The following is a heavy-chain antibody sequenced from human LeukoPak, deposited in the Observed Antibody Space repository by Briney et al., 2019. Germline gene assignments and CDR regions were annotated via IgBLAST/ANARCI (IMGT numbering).Heavy chain of an antibody. CDR3: AKIGVIGNWYYDL. Sequence: GVSVRLSCAASGFPFSIHGMSWVRQAPRKGPEWVSSISSGSDYTYYADSVKGRFTISRDNSKNTLYLDMTSLRAGDTAIYYCAKIGVIGNWYYDLWGRGTLVAVSS. J-gene: IGHJ2*01. V-gene: IGHV3-23*01. CDR2: ISSGSDYT. D-gene: IGHD3-3*01. CDR1: GFPFSIHG.